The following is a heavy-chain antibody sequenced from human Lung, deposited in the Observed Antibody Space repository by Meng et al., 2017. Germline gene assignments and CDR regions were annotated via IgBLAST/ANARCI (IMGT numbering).Heavy chain of an antibody. D-gene: IGHD6-19*01. CDR1: SASFTSSNYY. CDR3: VRSSGWVRTGFDP. J-gene: IGHJ5*02. CDR2: IGHSGVT. Sequence: QLRLQESGPGLVKPSETLSLTCTVSSASFTSSNYYWVWIRRPPGKGLEWIGSIGHSGVTYYTPSLRSRVTVSIDTSKNQFFLEVTSVTAADTAVYYCVRSSGWVRTGFDPWGQGTLVTVSS. V-gene: IGHV4-39*01.